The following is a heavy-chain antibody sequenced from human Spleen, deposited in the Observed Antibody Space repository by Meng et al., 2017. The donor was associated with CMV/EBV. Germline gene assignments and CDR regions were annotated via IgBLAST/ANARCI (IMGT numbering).Heavy chain of an antibody. CDR3: VKDAQITSFGVVLNFDFDH. V-gene: IGHV3-33*06. CDR2: IWYDGSNK. D-gene: IGHD3-3*01. Sequence: TFRSYGVDWVRQTPGKGLEWVAVIWYDGSNKYYADSVKGRFTISRDNSKNTLYLQMNSLRAEDTAIYYCVKDAQITSFGVVLNFDFDHWGQGTLVTVSS. J-gene: IGHJ4*02. CDR1: TFRSYG.